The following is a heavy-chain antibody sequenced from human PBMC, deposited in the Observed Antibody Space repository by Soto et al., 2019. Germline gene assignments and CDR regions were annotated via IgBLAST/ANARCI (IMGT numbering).Heavy chain of an antibody. CDR3: ARSRKLGMAAELNWFDP. CDR2: IWYDGSNK. Sequence: VGSLRLSCAASGFTFSSYGMHWVRQAPGKGLEWVAVIWYDGSNKYYADSVKGRFTISRDNSKNTLYLQMNSLRAEDTAVYYCARSRKLGMAAELNWFDPWGQGTLVTVSS. CDR1: GFTFSSYG. D-gene: IGHD6-13*01. J-gene: IGHJ5*02. V-gene: IGHV3-33*01.